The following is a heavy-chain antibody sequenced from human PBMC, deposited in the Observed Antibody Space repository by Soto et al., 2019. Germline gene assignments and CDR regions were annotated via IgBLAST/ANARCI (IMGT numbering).Heavy chain of an antibody. Sequence: SETLSLTCTVTGDSINNRSYYWGWIRQPPGKGLEWIGSIYYSGSTYNNPSLKSRVSMSVDTSKNQFSLKLRSVTAADTALYYCARRRTSVVTQAYFDSWGQGSLVTVYS. CDR1: GDSINNRSYY. V-gene: IGHV4-39*01. J-gene: IGHJ4*02. CDR3: ARRRTSVVTQAYFDS. CDR2: IYYSGST. D-gene: IGHD2-21*02.